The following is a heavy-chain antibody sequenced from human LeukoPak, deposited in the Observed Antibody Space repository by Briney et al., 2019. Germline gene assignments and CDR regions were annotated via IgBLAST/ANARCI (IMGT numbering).Heavy chain of an antibody. D-gene: IGHD6-6*01. V-gene: IGHV3-74*01. CDR1: GFTFSDYW. CDR2: IDNDGSST. CDR3: ARAAYMSSPDY. J-gene: IGHJ4*02. Sequence: GRSLRLSCAASGFTFSDYWMLWVRHAPGKGLVWVSRIDNDGSSTTYADSVKGRFTISRDNAKNTLYLQMSSLRGDDTALYYCARAAYMSSPDYWGQGTLVTVSS.